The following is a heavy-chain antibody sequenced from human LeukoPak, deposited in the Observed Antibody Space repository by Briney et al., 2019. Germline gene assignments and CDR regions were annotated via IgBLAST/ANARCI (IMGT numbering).Heavy chain of an antibody. Sequence: SETLSLTCTVSGGSISSGGYYWSWIRQPAGKGLEWIGRIYTSGSTNYNPSLKSRVTMSVDTSKNQFSLKLSSVTAADTAVYYCAITYYDFWSAQGDAFDIWGQGTMVTVSS. CDR1: GGSISSGGYY. CDR3: AITYYDFWSAQGDAFDI. D-gene: IGHD3-3*01. CDR2: IYTSGST. J-gene: IGHJ3*02. V-gene: IGHV4-61*02.